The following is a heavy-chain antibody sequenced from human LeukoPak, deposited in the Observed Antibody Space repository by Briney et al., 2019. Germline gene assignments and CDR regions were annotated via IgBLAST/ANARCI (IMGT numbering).Heavy chain of an antibody. J-gene: IGHJ4*02. CDR2: ITHNGST. Sequence: SETLSLTCGVHGESLNDYYWSWIRQSPGKGLEWIGEITHNGSTTFNPSLESRLTISVDTSKNQFSLKLSSVTAADTAVYYCARGLMMAVAGRGEFHYWGQGTLVTVSS. CDR3: ARGLMMAVAGRGEFHY. D-gene: IGHD6-13*01. CDR1: GESLNDYY. V-gene: IGHV4-34*01.